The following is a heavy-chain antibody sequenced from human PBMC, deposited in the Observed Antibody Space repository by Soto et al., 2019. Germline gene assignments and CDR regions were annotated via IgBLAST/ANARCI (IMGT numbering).Heavy chain of an antibody. J-gene: IGHJ6*02. V-gene: IGHV1-18*01. Sequence: QVQLVQSGAEVKKPGASVKVSCKASGYTFTSYGISWVRQAPGQGLEWMGWISAYNGNTNYAQKLQGRVTMTTDTSTGTAYMELRSLRSDDTAVYYCARDDLYGDYNLGYGMDVWGQGTTVTVSS. CDR1: GYTFTSYG. D-gene: IGHD4-17*01. CDR2: ISAYNGNT. CDR3: ARDDLYGDYNLGYGMDV.